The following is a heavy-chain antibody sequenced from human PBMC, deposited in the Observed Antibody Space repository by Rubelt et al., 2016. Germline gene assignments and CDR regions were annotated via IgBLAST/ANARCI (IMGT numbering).Heavy chain of an antibody. D-gene: IGHD3-22*01. CDR2: IKEDGSER. J-gene: IGHJ4*02. Sequence: VEFGGGLAQPGGSLRLSCAASGFTFSSYGMSWVRQAPGKGLEWVANIKEDGSERYYVDSVKGRFTISRDNAKNSLSLQMNSLRAEDTAVYYCAREVSSGSYFDYWGQGALVTASS. CDR1: GFTFSSYG. V-gene: IGHV3-7*01. CDR3: AREVSSGSYFDY.